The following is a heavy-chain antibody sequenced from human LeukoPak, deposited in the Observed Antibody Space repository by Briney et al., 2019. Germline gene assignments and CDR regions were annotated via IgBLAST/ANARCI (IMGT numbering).Heavy chain of an antibody. Sequence: GGSLRLSCTASGFTFSTYWMTWVRQAPGKGLEWVANINQDGSEKNYVDSVKGRFTISRDNAKNSLYLQMNSLRAEDTAVYYSSLEGSSWYRYFQHWGQGTLVTVSS. D-gene: IGHD6-13*01. V-gene: IGHV3-7*05. CDR3: SLEGSSWYRYFQH. J-gene: IGHJ1*01. CDR1: GFTFSTYW. CDR2: INQDGSEK.